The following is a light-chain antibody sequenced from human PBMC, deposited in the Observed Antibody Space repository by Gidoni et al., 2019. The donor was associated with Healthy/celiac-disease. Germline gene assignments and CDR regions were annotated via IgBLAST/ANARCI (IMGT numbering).Light chain of an antibody. CDR2: AAS. CDR3: QQSYSTPLT. J-gene: IGKJ4*01. CDR1: QSISSY. Sequence: DIQMTQSPSSLSASVGDRVTLTCRASQSISSYLYWYQQKPGKAPKVLIYAASSLQSGVPSRFSGSGSATDFTLTISSLQPEDYATDYCQQSYSTPLTFGGGTKVEIK. V-gene: IGKV1-39*01.